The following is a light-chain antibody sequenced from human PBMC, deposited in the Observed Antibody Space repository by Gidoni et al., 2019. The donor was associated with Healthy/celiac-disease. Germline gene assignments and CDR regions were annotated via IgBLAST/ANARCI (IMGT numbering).Light chain of an antibody. V-gene: IGLV2-14*03. Sequence: QSALTPPASVSGSPGQSITISCTGTSSDVGGYNYVSWYQQHPGKAPKLMIYDVSNRPSGVSNRCSGSKSGNTASLTISGLQAEDEADYYCSSYTSSSTWVFGGGTKLTVL. CDR2: DVS. J-gene: IGLJ3*02. CDR1: SSDVGGYNY. CDR3: SSYTSSSTWV.